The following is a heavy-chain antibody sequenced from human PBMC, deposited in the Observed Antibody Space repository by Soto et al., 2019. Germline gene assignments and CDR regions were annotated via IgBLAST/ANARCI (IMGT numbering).Heavy chain of an antibody. J-gene: IGHJ4*02. CDR1: GYTFTSYD. CDR2: MNPNSGNT. V-gene: IGHV1-8*01. D-gene: IGHD3-3*01. Sequence: ASVKVSCKASGYTFTSYDINWVRQATGQGLEWMGWMNPNSGNTDYAQKFQGRVTMTRNTSISTAYMELSSLRSEDTAVYYCAGEYYDFWSGYRRYWGQGTLVTVSS. CDR3: AGEYYDFWSGYRRY.